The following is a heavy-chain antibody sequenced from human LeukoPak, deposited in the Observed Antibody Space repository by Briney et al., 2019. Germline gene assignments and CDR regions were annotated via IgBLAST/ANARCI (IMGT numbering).Heavy chain of an antibody. D-gene: IGHD1-26*01. CDR1: GYSISSGYC. CDR2: IYHSGST. CDR3: ARHVVSGSYRGHWFDP. J-gene: IGHJ5*02. Sequence: SETLSLTCAVSGYSISSGYCWGWIRQPPGKGLDWIGSIYHSGSTYYNPSLKSRATISVDTSKNQFSLKLSSVTAADTAVYSCARHVVSGSYRGHWFDPWGQGTLVTVSS. V-gene: IGHV4-38-2*01.